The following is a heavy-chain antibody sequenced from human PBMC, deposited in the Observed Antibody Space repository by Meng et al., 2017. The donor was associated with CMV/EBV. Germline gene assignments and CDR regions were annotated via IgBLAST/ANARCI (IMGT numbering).Heavy chain of an antibody. CDR3: ARARPLMDY. J-gene: IGHJ4*02. D-gene: IGHD3-16*01. Sequence: QVPLVGYGGGVVQPGRSLRLSCAASGFTFSSYAMPWVRQAPGKGLEWVAVISYDGSNKYYADSVKGRFTISRDNSKNTLYLQMNSLRAEDTAVYYCARARPLMDYWGQGTLVTVSS. CDR1: GFTFSSYA. V-gene: IGHV3-30-3*01. CDR2: ISYDGSNK.